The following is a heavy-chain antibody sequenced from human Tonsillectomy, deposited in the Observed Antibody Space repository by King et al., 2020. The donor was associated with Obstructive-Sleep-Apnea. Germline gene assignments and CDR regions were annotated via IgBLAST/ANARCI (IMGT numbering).Heavy chain of an antibody. CDR2: ISYDERIK. CDR1: GFTFSFYA. D-gene: IGHD6-19*01. V-gene: IGHV3-30*04. Sequence: VQLVESGGGVVQPGRSLRLSCTASGFTFSFYAMHWVRQAPGKGLEWVAVISYDERIKYYADSVKGRFTISRDNSNNTLYLQMNSLRAEDTAVYYWARDRAEQWLVEGDDAFDIWGQGTVVTVSS. J-gene: IGHJ3*02. CDR3: ARDRAEQWLVEGDDAFDI.